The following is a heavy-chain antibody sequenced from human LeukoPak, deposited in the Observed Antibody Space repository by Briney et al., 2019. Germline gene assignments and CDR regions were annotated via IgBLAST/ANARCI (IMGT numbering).Heavy chain of an antibody. Sequence: GASLRLSCAASGFTFSSYAMSWVRQAPGKGLEWVSAISGSGGSTYYADSVKGRFTISRDNSKNTLYLRMNSLRAEDTAVYYCAKRYYYVSSGYYYPYWGQGTLVTVSS. D-gene: IGHD3-22*01. V-gene: IGHV3-23*01. CDR2: ISGSGGST. CDR3: AKRYYYVSSGYYYPY. J-gene: IGHJ4*02. CDR1: GFTFSSYA.